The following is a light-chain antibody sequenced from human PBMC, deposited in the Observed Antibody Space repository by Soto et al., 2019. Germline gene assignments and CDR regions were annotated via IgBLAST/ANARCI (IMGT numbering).Light chain of an antibody. J-gene: IGKJ1*01. CDR1: QGIISN. CDR2: GAS. CDR3: QQYYDWPRT. V-gene: IGKV3-15*01. Sequence: ETVMTQSPVTLSVSPGERVTLSCRASQGIISNLAWYQQKRGQAPRVLIYGASTRATGVPDRFSGSGSGTEFTPTISSLQSEDSAIYYCQQYYDWPRTFGQGTNVEIK.